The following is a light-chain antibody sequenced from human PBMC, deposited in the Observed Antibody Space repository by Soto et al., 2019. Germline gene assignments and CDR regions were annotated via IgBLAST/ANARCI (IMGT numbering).Light chain of an antibody. Sequence: DIVMTQSPLSLPVTLGQPASMSCRASQRLVHSDGNTYLNWCHQRPGQSPRRLIYKVSNRDSGVPDRFSGSGSGTDFTLNISSVEAEDVGVYYCMQSTDWPWTFGQGTKVDI. V-gene: IGKV2-30*02. CDR2: KVS. CDR1: QRLVHSDGNTY. J-gene: IGKJ1*01. CDR3: MQSTDWPWT.